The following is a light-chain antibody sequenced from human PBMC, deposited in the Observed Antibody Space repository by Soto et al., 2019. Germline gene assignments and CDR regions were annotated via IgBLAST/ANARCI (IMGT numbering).Light chain of an antibody. J-gene: IGLJ2*01. Sequence: SYELTQPPSVSVAPGKTARITCGGNNTGSKSVHWYQQKPGQAPVLVIYYDSDRPSGIPERFSGSNSGNTATLTISRVEAGDEADYYCQVWDSSSDHHVVFGGGTQLTVL. CDR2: YDS. V-gene: IGLV3-21*04. CDR3: QVWDSSSDHHVV. CDR1: NTGSKS.